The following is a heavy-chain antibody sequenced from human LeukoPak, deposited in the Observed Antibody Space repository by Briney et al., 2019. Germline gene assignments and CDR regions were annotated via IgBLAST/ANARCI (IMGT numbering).Heavy chain of an antibody. J-gene: IGHJ2*01. CDR1: GGSLSSYY. CDR2: IYYSGST. D-gene: IGHD3-3*01. V-gene: IGHV4-59*01. CDR3: ARGVLVYDLNWYFDL. Sequence: SETLSLTCAVSGGSLSSYYWSWIPRPPRKGLEWIGDIYYSGSTNYNPSLKSRVTISVDTSKNQLSLKLSSVTAADTAVYYCARGVLVYDLNWYFDLWGRGTLVTVSS.